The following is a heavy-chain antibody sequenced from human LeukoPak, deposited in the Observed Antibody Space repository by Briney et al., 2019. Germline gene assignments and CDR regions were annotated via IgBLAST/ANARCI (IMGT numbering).Heavy chain of an antibody. CDR3: ARKGGIYCNDGCFHDAFDI. V-gene: IGHV3-7*01. CDR2: IKGEVSEI. CDR1: GFTVNNYW. D-gene: IGHD2/OR15-2a*01. J-gene: IGHJ3*02. Sequence: GGSLRLSWAASGFTVNNYWMSWVRQAPGEGREWVANIKGEVSEIHSVDSVKGRFTITSDNAKTSLYLQMNSLRGEDTAVYYCARKGGIYCNDGCFHDAFDIWGQGTTVTVSS.